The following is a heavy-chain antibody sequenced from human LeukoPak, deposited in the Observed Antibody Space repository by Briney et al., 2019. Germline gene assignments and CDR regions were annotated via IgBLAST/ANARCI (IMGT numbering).Heavy chain of an antibody. V-gene: IGHV5-51*01. J-gene: IGHJ4*02. CDR3: ARRSPSFDSSGHIDY. CDR2: IYPGDSDT. Sequence: GESLKISCKGSGYSFTSYWIGWVRQMPGKGLERMGIIYPGDSDTRYSPSFQGQVTISADKSISTAYLQWSSLKASDTAMYYCARRSPSFDSSGHIDYWGQGTLVTVSS. D-gene: IGHD3-22*01. CDR1: GYSFTSYW.